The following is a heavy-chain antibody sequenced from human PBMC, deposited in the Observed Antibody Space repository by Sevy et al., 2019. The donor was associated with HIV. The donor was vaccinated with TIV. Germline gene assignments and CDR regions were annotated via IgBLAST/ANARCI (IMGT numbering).Heavy chain of an antibody. Sequence: GGSLRLSCAASGFTFSSYSMNWVRQAPGKGLEWVSYISSTSSTIYYADSVKGRFTISRDNAKNSLYLQMNSLRDEDTAVYYCARDGSLCSGGSCYSSYYYYYYMDVWGKGTTVTVSS. J-gene: IGHJ6*03. V-gene: IGHV3-48*02. CDR2: ISSTSSTI. D-gene: IGHD2-15*01. CDR3: ARDGSLCSGGSCYSSYYYYYYMDV. CDR1: GFTFSSYS.